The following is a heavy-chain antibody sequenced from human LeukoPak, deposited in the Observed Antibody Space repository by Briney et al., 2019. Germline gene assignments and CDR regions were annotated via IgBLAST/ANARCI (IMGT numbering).Heavy chain of an antibody. CDR1: GFTFSSYD. D-gene: IGHD3-9*01. Sequence: GGSLRLSCAASGFTFSSYDMHWVRQAPGKGLEWVTFIRYDGSDKFYADSVKGRFTISRDNSKNTLYLQMNSLRAEDAAVYYCARDESYYDILTGYYPYNYWGQGTLVTVSS. V-gene: IGHV3-30*02. CDR2: IRYDGSDK. J-gene: IGHJ4*02. CDR3: ARDESYYDILTGYYPYNY.